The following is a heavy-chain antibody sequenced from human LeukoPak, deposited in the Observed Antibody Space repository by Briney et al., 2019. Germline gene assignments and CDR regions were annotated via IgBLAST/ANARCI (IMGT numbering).Heavy chain of an antibody. Sequence: GASVKLSCKASGYTFTSYYMHWVRQAPGQGLEWMVWINPNSDGTNYAHKLQGTVTMARDTFISTAYVELSRLRCEDTAVYYCGSCSGGGYWGQGTLVTVSS. CDR3: GSCSGGGY. D-gene: IGHD2-15*01. J-gene: IGHJ4*01. V-gene: IGHV1-2*02. CDR2: INPNSDGT. CDR1: GYTFTSYY.